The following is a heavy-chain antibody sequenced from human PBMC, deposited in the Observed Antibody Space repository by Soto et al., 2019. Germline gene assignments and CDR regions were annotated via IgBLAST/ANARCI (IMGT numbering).Heavy chain of an antibody. Sequence: QVQVVESGGGVVQPGRSLRLSCAASGFTFCSFGMHWVRQAPGKGLEWVSLIWYDGSKKSYGDSVKGRFTISRDNSRNTVYLQLNSLRADDTAVYYCARDASYYSLWSGYYPSRTGMGVWGQGTTVTVSS. J-gene: IGHJ6*02. CDR1: GFTFCSFG. CDR2: IWYDGSKK. CDR3: ARDASYYSLWSGYYPSRTGMGV. V-gene: IGHV3-33*01. D-gene: IGHD3-3*01.